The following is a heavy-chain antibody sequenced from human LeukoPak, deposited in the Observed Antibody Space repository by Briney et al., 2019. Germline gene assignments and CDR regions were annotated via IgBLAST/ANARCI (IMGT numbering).Heavy chain of an antibody. Sequence: PSETLSLTCTVSGGSISSSSYYWGWIRQPPGKGLEWIGSTYYSGSTYYNPSLKSRVTMSVDTSKNQFSLKLSSVTAADTAVYYCARGSYENFDYWGQGTLVTVSS. V-gene: IGHV4-39*07. J-gene: IGHJ4*02. CDR1: GGSISSSSYY. CDR2: TYYSGST. CDR3: ARGSYENFDY. D-gene: IGHD2-21*01.